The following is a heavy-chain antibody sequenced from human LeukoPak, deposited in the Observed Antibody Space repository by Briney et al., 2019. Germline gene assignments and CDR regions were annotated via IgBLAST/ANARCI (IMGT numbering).Heavy chain of an antibody. CDR3: AGLPAYYYDTSGFYFDY. J-gene: IGHJ4*02. D-gene: IGHD3-22*01. CDR2: ISWKSGSI. Sequence: GGSLRLFCAAWGFTFDDYAMHGVRQAPGKGLEGVSGISWKSGSIGYADSVKGGFTISRDNSKNTLYRQMNSLRAEDTAVYYCAGLPAYYYDTSGFYFDYWGQGTLVTVSS. V-gene: IGHV3-9*01. CDR1: GFTFDDYA.